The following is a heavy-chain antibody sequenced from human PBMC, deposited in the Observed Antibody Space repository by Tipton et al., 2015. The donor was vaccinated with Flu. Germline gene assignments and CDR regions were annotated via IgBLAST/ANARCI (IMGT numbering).Heavy chain of an antibody. D-gene: IGHD2-15*01. CDR2: IYYSGST. J-gene: IGHJ5*02. V-gene: IGHV4-39*07. CDR1: GGSISSSSYY. Sequence: PGLVKPSETLSLTCTVSGGSISSSSYYWGWIRQPPGKGLEWIGSIYYSGSTYYNPSLKSRVTISVDTSKNQFSLKLSSVTAADTAVYYCARACGSGGNRWFDPWGQGALVTVSS. CDR3: ARACGSGGNRWFDP.